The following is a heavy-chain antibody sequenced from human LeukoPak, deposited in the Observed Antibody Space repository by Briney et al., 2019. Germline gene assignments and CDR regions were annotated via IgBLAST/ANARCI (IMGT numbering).Heavy chain of an antibody. D-gene: IGHD2-15*01. J-gene: IGHJ5*02. CDR1: GYTFTGYY. CDR2: INPNSGGT. CDR3: ARGLKVGVVAARDWFDP. V-gene: IGHV1-2*02. Sequence: VASVKVSCKASGYTFTGYYMHWVRQAPGQGLEWMGWINPNSGGTNYAQKFQGRVTMTRDTSISTAYMELSRLRSDDTAVYYCARGLKVGVVAARDWFDPWGQGTLVTVSS.